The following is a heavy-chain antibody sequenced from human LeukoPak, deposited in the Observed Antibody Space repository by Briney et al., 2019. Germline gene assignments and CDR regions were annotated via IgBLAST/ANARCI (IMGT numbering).Heavy chain of an antibody. Sequence: GGSLRLSCAASGFTFSSYEMNWVRQAPGKGLEWVSYISNSGSNRYYADSVKGRFTISRDNAKNSVYLQMNSLRAEDTALYYCARVRGPTVTTEGDFDYWGQGTLVTVSS. CDR3: ARVRGPTVTTEGDFDY. D-gene: IGHD4-17*01. CDR2: ISNSGSNR. J-gene: IGHJ4*02. CDR1: GFTFSSYE. V-gene: IGHV3-48*03.